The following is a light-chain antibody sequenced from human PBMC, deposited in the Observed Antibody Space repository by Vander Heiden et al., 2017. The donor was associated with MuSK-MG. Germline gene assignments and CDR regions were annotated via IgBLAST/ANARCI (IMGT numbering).Light chain of an antibody. Sequence: SYELTQPPSVSVSPGQTASITCSGDKLGNKHACWYQQKPGQAPVRVIDQDTKRPSVVPERFSCSNSGITATLTIRGTQARDEDDYYCQAWDSSAVVFGGGTKLTVL. J-gene: IGLJ2*01. CDR2: QDT. CDR3: QAWDSSAVV. V-gene: IGLV3-1*01. CDR1: KLGNKH.